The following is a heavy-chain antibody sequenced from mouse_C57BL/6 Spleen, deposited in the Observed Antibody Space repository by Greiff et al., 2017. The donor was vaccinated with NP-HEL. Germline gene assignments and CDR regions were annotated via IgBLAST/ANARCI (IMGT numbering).Heavy chain of an antibody. V-gene: IGHV5-4*01. CDR2: ISDGGSYT. CDR1: GFTFSNYA. CDR3: ARDDY. Sequence: DVHLVESGGGLVKPGGSLKLSCAASGFTFSNYAMSWVRQTPEKRLEWVATISDGGSYTYYPDIVKGRFSISRDNAKNNLYLQMSHLKSEDTAMYYCARDDYWGQGTTLTVSS. J-gene: IGHJ2*01.